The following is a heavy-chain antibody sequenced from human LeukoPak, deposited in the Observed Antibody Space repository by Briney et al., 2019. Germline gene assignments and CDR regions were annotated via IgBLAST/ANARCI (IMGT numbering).Heavy chain of an antibody. CDR2: ISSSGST. D-gene: IGHD3-9*01. CDR1: GDSISSGDYY. V-gene: IGHV4-61*02. Sequence: SETLSLTCTVSGDSISSGDYYWSWIRQPAGKGLEWIGRISSSGSTNYNPSLKSRVTISVDTSKNQFSLKLSSVTAADTAVYYCARGGTYYDILTGYYDPAVGYYYYMDVWGKGTTVTVSS. CDR3: ARGGTYYDILTGYYDPAVGYYYYMDV. J-gene: IGHJ6*03.